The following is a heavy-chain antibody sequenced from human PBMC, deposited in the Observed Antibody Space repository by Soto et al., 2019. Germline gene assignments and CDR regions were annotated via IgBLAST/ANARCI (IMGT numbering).Heavy chain of an antibody. V-gene: IGHV5-51*01. CDR2: IYPGDSDT. D-gene: IGHD6-13*01. J-gene: IGHJ5*02. CDR3: ARLLAAAGTGWFDP. Sequence: GESLKISCNGSGYSFTSYWIGWVRQMPGKGLEWMGIIYPGDSDTRYSPSFQGQVTISADKSISTAYLQWSSLKATDTAMYYCARLLAAAGTGWFDPWGQGTLVTVSS. CDR1: GYSFTSYW.